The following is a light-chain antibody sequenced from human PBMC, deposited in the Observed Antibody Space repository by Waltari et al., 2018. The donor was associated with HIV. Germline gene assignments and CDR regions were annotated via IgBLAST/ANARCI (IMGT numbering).Light chain of an antibody. CDR3: QTWGTGMV. CDR2: LNSDGSH. CDR1: SGHSNYA. Sequence: QLVLTQSPSASASLGASVKLTCTLSSGHSNYAIAWHQQQPEQGPRYLMKLNSDGSHYKGDGFPARFSGSSSGAERYLTISSLQSEDEADYYCQTWGTGMVFGGGTKLTVL. J-gene: IGLJ3*02. V-gene: IGLV4-69*01.